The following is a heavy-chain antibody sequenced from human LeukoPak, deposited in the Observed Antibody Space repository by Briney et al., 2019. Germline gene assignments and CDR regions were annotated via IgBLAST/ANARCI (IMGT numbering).Heavy chain of an antibody. CDR3: ASDGYYRTVFDY. D-gene: IGHD3-22*01. J-gene: IGHJ4*02. CDR2: INYNGTT. V-gene: IGHV4-39*01. CDR1: GDSISSSNCY. Sequence: SETLSLTCTVSGDSISSSNCYWAWIRQPPGKGLEWIASINYNGTTFYNPSLKSRVTISVDTSKNQFSLKLSSVTATDTAVYYCASDGYYRTVFDYWGQGTLVTVSS.